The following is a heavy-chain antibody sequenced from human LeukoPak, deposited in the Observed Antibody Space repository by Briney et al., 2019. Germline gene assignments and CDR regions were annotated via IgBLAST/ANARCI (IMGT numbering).Heavy chain of an antibody. D-gene: IGHD3-10*01. CDR3: ARDQSARDFYYYMDV. V-gene: IGHV3-30*03. CDR1: GFALHTYG. CDR2: ISYDGGNK. Sequence: PGGSLRLSCLASGFALHTYGIHWVRQAPGKGLEWVAVISYDGGNKFFADAVGGRFTISRDNPKNTVYLEMNSLRAEDPAVYFCARDQSARDFYYYMDVWGEGTTVTVSS. J-gene: IGHJ6*04.